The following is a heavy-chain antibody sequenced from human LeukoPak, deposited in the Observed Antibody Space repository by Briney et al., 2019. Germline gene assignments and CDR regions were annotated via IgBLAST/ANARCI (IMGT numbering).Heavy chain of an antibody. CDR3: ARDRGYYFDY. J-gene: IGHJ4*02. CDR2: IWYDGSNI. CDR1: GFSFSSYA. Sequence: GGSLRLSCAASGFSFSSYAMSWVRQAPGKGLEWVAIIWYDGSNIHYADSVKGRFTISRDNSKSTLYLQMNSLRAEDTAVYYCARDRGYYFDYWGQGTLVTVSS. V-gene: IGHV3-33*08. D-gene: IGHD3-22*01.